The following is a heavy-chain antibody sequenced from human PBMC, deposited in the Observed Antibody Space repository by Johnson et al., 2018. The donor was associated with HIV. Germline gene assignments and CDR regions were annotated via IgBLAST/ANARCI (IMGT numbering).Heavy chain of an antibody. J-gene: IGHJ3*02. CDR3: ASGAYSSSLTFDI. CDR2: ISGSGGST. Sequence: VQLVESGGGLVQPGGSLRLSCAASGFTFSSYAMSWVRQAPGKGREWVSAISGSGGSTYYADSVKGRFTISRDNSKNTLYLQMNSLRVEDTAVYYCASGAYSSSLTFDIWGQGTMVTVSS. D-gene: IGHD6-6*01. V-gene: IGHV3-23*04. CDR1: GFTFSSYA.